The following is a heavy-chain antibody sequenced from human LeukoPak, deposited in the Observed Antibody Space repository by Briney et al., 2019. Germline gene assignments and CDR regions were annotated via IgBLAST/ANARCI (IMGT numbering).Heavy chain of an antibody. J-gene: IGHJ4*02. V-gene: IGHV3-21*01. CDR2: ISSSSSYI. CDR1: GFTFSSYS. CDR3: ARDPPTYYYDSSGFGG. Sequence: GGSLRLSCAASGFTFSSYSMNWVRQAPGKWLEWVSSISSSSSYIYYADSVKGRFTISRDNAKNSLYLQMNSLRAEDTALYYCARDPPTYYYDSSGFGGWGQGTLVTVSS. D-gene: IGHD3-22*01.